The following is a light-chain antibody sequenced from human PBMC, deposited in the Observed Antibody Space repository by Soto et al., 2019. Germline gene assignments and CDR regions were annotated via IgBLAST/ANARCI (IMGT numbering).Light chain of an antibody. CDR2: DAS. CDR1: QDINKN. V-gene: IGKV1-33*01. J-gene: IGKJ5*01. Sequence: DVQITQYTSSLSASVGDRVTITCQASQDINKNLIWYQQKPGKAPKLLIYDASDLETGVPSRFSGSGSGTGFTFTISSLQPEDFATYYCEVYASLPLSFAHRTRLEI. CDR3: EVYASLPLS.